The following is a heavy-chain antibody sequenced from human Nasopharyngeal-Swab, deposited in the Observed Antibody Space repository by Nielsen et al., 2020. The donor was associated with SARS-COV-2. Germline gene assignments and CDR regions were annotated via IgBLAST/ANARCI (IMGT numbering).Heavy chain of an antibody. J-gene: IGHJ6*02. Sequence: GESLKISCAASGFAYSGYVVSWVRQAPGKGLEWVSAISGSGGSTYYADSVEGRFTISRDNSNNTLYLQMNSLRGEDTALYYCAKNYGSGGYRSSNYYYDGMDVWGQGTTVTVSS. CDR2: ISGSGGST. V-gene: IGHV3-23*01. CDR1: GFAYSGYV. CDR3: AKNYGSGGYRSSNYYYDGMDV. D-gene: IGHD3-10*01.